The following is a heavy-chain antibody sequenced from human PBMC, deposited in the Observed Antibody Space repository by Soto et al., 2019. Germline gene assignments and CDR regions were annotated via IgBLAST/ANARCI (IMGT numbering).Heavy chain of an antibody. CDR3: ARAGGIVVVDAFDF. CDR1: GYTFTSYY. CDR2: INPSGGST. D-gene: IGHD2-21*01. V-gene: IGHV1-46*03. Sequence: QVQLVQSGAEVKKPGASVKVSCKASGYTFTSYYMHWVRQAPGQGLEWMGIINPSGGSTSYAQKLQGRVSMTRETATRICYIEVRSLRSEETAVFLCARAGGIVVVDAFDFWGQGAMVTVSS. J-gene: IGHJ3*01.